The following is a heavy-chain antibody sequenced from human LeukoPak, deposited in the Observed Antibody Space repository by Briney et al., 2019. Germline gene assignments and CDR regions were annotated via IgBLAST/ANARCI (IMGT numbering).Heavy chain of an antibody. Sequence: GRSLRLSCAASGFTFSSYGMHWVRQAPGKGLEWVAVIWYDGSNKYYADSVKGRFTISRHDSKNTLYLQMNSLRAEDTAVYYCASKVYSSGWRGTFDIWGQGSMVTVSS. D-gene: IGHD6-19*01. J-gene: IGHJ3*02. CDR1: GFTFSSYG. CDR2: IWYDGSNK. CDR3: ASKVYSSGWRGTFDI. V-gene: IGHV3-33*01.